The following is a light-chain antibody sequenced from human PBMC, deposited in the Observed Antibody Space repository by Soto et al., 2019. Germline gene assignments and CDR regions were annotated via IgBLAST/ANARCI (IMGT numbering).Light chain of an antibody. CDR2: SAV. J-gene: IGKJ4*01. CDR1: QNVNQN. Sequence: EIVMTQSPATLSVSPGEGVTLSCRASQNVNQNVACYQQKPGQALRLLVHSAVTGAVGIADTFSGRGSGTEFTLTISSLRSEDFAVYYCQQYNEWPLTFGGGTKVELK. V-gene: IGKV3D-15*01. CDR3: QQYNEWPLT.